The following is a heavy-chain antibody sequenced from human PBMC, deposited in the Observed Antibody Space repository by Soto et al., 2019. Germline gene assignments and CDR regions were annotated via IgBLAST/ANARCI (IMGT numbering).Heavy chain of an antibody. Sequence: GGSLRLSCAASGFTVSSKYMSWVRQAPGKGLEWVSLIQSGGPTYYADSVKGRFTISRDTSENTVHLQMDSLRAEDTAVYYCTRHGPFSAMAYFDYWGQVTLVTVSP. CDR2: IQSGGPT. J-gene: IGHJ4*02. CDR3: TRHGPFSAMAYFDY. CDR1: GFTVSSKY. D-gene: IGHD5-18*01. V-gene: IGHV3-66*04.